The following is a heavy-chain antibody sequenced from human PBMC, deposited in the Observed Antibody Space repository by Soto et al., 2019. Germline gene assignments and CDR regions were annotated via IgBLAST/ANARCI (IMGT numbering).Heavy chain of an antibody. J-gene: IGHJ5*02. Sequence: QVQLVQSGAEVRKPGSSVKVSCKISGGTFTNYVMIWLRQAPGQGLEWMGGLIPIFGAANLAQKFQGRVTITADESTSTVNMELSSITSEDTAVYYCARGRSSPNFDPWGQGTLVTVSS. CDR1: GGTFTNYV. CDR2: LIPIFGAA. D-gene: IGHD6-6*01. V-gene: IGHV1-69*01. CDR3: ARGRSSPNFDP.